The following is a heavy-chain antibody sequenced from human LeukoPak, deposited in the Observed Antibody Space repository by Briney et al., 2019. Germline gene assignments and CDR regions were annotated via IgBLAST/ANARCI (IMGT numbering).Heavy chain of an antibody. CDR3: AVAPGDY. CDR2: VNPNSGDT. V-gene: IGHV1-2*02. Sequence: ASVKVSCKASGYTFTGYYLHWVRQAPGQGLEWMGCVNPNSGDTNYAQKFQGRVTLTRDTSITTVYMELSRLTSDDTAIFYCAVAPGDYWGQGTLVTVSS. D-gene: IGHD2-21*01. CDR1: GYTFTGYY. J-gene: IGHJ4*02.